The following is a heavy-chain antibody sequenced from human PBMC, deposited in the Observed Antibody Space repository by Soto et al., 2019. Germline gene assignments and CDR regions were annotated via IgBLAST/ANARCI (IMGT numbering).Heavy chain of an antibody. CDR3: ASFTAMGTLDY. Sequence: SETLSLTCTVSGDSISNYYWSWIRQPPGKGLEWIGYIYYSESTNYNPSLKSRVTISVDTSKNQFSLKLSSVTAADTAVYYCASFTAMGTLDYWGQGTLVTVS. CDR1: GDSISNYY. V-gene: IGHV4-59*01. CDR2: IYYSEST. J-gene: IGHJ4*02. D-gene: IGHD5-18*01.